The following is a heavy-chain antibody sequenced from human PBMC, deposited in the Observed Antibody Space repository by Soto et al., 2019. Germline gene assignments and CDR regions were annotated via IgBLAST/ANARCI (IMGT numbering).Heavy chain of an antibody. Sequence: QVQLQESGPGLVKPSQTLSLTCTVSGGSISSGGYYWSWIRQHPGKGLEWIGYIYYSGSTYYNPCLKSRVTISVDTSKNQFSLKLSSVTAADTAVYYCARGGGEIVVVTATPNWFDPWGQGTLVTVSS. CDR2: IYYSGST. CDR1: GGSISSGGYY. D-gene: IGHD2-21*02. CDR3: ARGGGEIVVVTATPNWFDP. J-gene: IGHJ5*02. V-gene: IGHV4-31*03.